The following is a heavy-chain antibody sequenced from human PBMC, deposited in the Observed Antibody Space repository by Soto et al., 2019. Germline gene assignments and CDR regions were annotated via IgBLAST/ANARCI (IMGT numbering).Heavy chain of an antibody. V-gene: IGHV3-30*04. J-gene: IGHJ6*02. CDR2: IFPNGRDK. CDR3: ARDPSQAIIFGVVRAYYGMDV. CDR1: GFTFSTYI. D-gene: IGHD3-3*01. Sequence: PGGSLRLSCAASGFTFSTYIMHWVRQAPGKGLEWVAIIFPNGRDKDYADSVKGRFTISRDNAKNSLYLQMNSLRAEDTAVYYCARDPSQAIIFGVVRAYYGMDVWGQGTTVTVSS.